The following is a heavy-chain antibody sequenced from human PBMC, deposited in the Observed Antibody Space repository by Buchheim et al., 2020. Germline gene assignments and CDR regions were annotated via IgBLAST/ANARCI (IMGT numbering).Heavy chain of an antibody. D-gene: IGHD4-17*01. Sequence: VQLVESGGGVVQPGGSLRLSCAASGFTFSDYGMHWVRQAPGQGLEWVASIKGDGSGKFYLDSVKGRFNISRDNAKNSLNLQMDSLRVEDTAVYYYGDPDGYWGQGT. CDR1: GFTFSDYG. J-gene: IGHJ4*02. CDR3: GDPDGY. V-gene: IGHV3-7*01. CDR2: IKGDGSGK.